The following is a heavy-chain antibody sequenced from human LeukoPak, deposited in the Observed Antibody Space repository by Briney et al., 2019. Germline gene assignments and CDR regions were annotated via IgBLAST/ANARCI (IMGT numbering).Heavy chain of an antibody. CDR3: ARSQFDY. V-gene: IGHV3-74*01. J-gene: IGHJ4*02. CDR2: ISGDGSTT. CDR1: GFALSSYW. Sequence: GGSLRLSRASSGFALSSYWMLWVRQVPGKGLVWVSRISGDGSTTTYADSVKGRFTISRDNTKNILYLQMDSLRTEDTAIYYCARSQFDYWGQGILVTVSS.